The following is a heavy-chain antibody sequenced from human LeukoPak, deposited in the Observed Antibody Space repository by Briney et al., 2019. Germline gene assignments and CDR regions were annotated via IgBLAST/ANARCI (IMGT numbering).Heavy chain of an antibody. D-gene: IGHD2-21*02. CDR2: IWYDGSNK. J-gene: IGHJ4*02. V-gene: IGHV3-33*08. CDR3: ARSWRTVVVTGFDY. CDR1: GFTVSSNY. Sequence: GGSLRLSCAASGFTVSSNYMSWVRQAPGKGLEWVAVIWYDGSNKYYADSVKGRFTISRDNSKNTLYLQMNSLRAEDTAVYYCARSWRTVVVTGFDYWGQGTLVTVSS.